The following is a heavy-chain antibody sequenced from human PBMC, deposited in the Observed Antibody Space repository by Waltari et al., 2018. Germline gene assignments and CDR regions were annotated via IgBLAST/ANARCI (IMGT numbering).Heavy chain of an antibody. Sequence: EEQLVDSGGGLVQPGGSLGPPGVASGFTFRDHWMAWVRQATGKELEWVAKIRKDGTEEMYVDSVKGRFTISKDNTKNSLFLQMNRLRAEDTAVYYCARDHWYSLDLWGQGTLVTVSS. CDR1: GFTFRDHW. J-gene: IGHJ4*02. CDR2: IRKDGTEE. V-gene: IGHV3-7*01. CDR3: ARDHWYSLDL. D-gene: IGHD2-21*02.